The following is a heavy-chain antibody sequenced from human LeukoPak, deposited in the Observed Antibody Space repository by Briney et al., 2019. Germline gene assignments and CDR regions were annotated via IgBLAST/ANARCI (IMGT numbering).Heavy chain of an antibody. J-gene: IGHJ2*01. D-gene: IGHD2-15*01. V-gene: IGHV4-34*01. CDR3: ARGSGGIVVGVAATSWYFDL. CDR2: INHSGST. Sequence: KPSETLSLTCAVYGGSFSGYYWSWIRQPPGKGLEWIGEINHSGSTNYNPSLKSRVTISVDTSKNQFSLKLSSVTAADTAVYYCARGSGGIVVGVAATSWYFDLWGRGTLVTVSS. CDR1: GGSFSGYY.